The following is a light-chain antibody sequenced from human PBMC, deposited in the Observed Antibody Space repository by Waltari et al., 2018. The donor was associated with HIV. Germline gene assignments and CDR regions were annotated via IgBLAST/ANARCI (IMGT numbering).Light chain of an antibody. V-gene: IGLV1-47*01. CDR1: NSTLGPNL. CDR2: RND. CDR3: ASWDDGLRGHV. Sequence: QPGLTQPPSVSGTPGQRLTIPCSGHNSTLGPNLVYWYRPVPGTAPSLLIDRNDQRPSGVVVRFSGSRSGASASLVIGGLRVDDEGDYYCASWDDGLRGHVFGGGTTVSV. J-gene: IGLJ1*01.